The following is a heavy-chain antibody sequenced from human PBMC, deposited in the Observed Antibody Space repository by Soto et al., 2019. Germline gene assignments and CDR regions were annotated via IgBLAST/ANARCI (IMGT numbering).Heavy chain of an antibody. CDR1: GYTFTGYY. CDR3: AREGRYCSSTSCHPFHYYMDV. CDR2: INPNSGGT. V-gene: IGHV1-2*04. D-gene: IGHD2-2*01. Sequence: ASVKVSCKASGYTFTGYYMHWVRQAPGQGLEWMGWINPNSGGTNYAQKFQGWVTMTRDTSISTAYMELSRLRSDDTAVYYCAREGRYCSSTSCHPFHYYMDVWGKGTTVTISS. J-gene: IGHJ6*03.